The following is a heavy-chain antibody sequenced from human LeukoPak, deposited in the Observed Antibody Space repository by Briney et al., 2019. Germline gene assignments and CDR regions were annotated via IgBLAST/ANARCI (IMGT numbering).Heavy chain of an antibody. Sequence: GGSLRLSCAASGLTFSNYWMSWVRQAPGKGLEYVSAISSNGGSTYYANSVKGRFTISRDNSKNTLYLQMGSLRAEDMAVYYCASFTYGSGSYYWGQGTLVTVSS. V-gene: IGHV3-64*01. CDR2: ISSNGGST. D-gene: IGHD3-10*01. J-gene: IGHJ4*02. CDR1: GLTFSNYW. CDR3: ASFTYGSGSYY.